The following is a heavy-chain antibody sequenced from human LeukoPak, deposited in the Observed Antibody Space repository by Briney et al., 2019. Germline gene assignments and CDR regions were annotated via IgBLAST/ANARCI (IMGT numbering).Heavy chain of an antibody. CDR3: ARHDYYDSSGSSRGFDY. D-gene: IGHD3-22*01. CDR2: IYYSGST. J-gene: IGHJ4*02. Sequence: KPSETRSLTCIVSGGSISSYSGGWIRRPPGKGLGGMGFIYYSGSTNYNPSLKSRVTISVDTSKNQFSLKLSSVTAADTAVYYCARHDYYDSSGSSRGFDYWGQGTLVTVSS. CDR1: GGSISSYS. V-gene: IGHV4-59*08.